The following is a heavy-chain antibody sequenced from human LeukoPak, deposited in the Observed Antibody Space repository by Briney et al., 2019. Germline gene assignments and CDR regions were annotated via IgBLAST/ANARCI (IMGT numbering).Heavy chain of an antibody. CDR1: GGSISSHY. J-gene: IGHJ4*02. CDR2: IYYSGST. V-gene: IGHV4-59*11. Sequence: PSETLSLTCTVSGGSISSHYWSWIRQPPGKGLEWIGYIYYSGSTNYNPSLKSRVTISVDTSKNQFPLKLSSVTAADTAVYYCARVGNYYDSSGYYSFDYWGQGTLVTVSS. CDR3: ARVGNYYDSSGYYSFDY. D-gene: IGHD3-22*01.